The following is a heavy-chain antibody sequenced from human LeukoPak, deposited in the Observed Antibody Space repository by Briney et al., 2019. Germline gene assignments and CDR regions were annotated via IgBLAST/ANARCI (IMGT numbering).Heavy chain of an antibody. V-gene: IGHV3-74*03. CDR3: ARVYYDSSDY. J-gene: IGHJ4*02. CDR2: IKSDRSST. D-gene: IGHD3-22*01. CDR1: GFTFSSYW. Sequence: GGSLRLSCAASGFTFSSYWMHWVRKAPGKGLVWVSRIKSDRSSTTYADSVKGRFTISRDNAKNTLYLQMNSLRAEDTAVYYCARVYYDSSDYWGQGTLVTV.